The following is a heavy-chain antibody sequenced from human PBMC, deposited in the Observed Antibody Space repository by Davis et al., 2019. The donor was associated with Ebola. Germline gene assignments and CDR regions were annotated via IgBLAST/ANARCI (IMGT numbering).Heavy chain of an antibody. CDR3: ARDNYDILTGYHDY. D-gene: IGHD3-9*01. J-gene: IGHJ4*02. Sequence: PGGSLRLSCAASGFTFSSYWMSWVRQAPGKGLEWVANIKQDGSEKYYVDSVKGRFTISRDNAKNSLYLQMNSLRAEDTAVYYCARDNYDILTGYHDYWGQGTLVTVSS. V-gene: IGHV3-7*01. CDR2: IKQDGSEK. CDR1: GFTFSSYW.